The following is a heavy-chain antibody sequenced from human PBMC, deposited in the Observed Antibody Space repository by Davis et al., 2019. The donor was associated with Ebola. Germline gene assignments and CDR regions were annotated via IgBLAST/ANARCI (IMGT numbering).Heavy chain of an antibody. CDR2: ISGSGGST. V-gene: IGHV3-23*01. J-gene: IGHJ4*02. Sequence: PGGSLRLSCAASGFTFSSDAMSWVRQAPGKGLEWVSAISGSGGSTFYADSVKGRFTISRDNSKNTLYLQMNSLRAEDTAVYYCAKADCSGGSCYGIDYWGQGTLVTVSS. CDR1: GFTFSSDA. CDR3: AKADCSGGSCYGIDY. D-gene: IGHD2-15*01.